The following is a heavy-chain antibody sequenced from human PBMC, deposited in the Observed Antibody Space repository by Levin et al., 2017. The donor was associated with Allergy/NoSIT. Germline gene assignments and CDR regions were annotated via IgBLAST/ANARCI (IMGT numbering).Heavy chain of an antibody. CDR1: GFTFSSYG. D-gene: IGHD3-10*01. CDR3: ARARGDHMVRDSGGDYYYYYMDV. V-gene: IGHV3-33*01. J-gene: IGHJ6*03. Sequence: PGGSLRLSCAASGFTFSSYGMHWVRQAPGKGLEWVAVIWYDGSNKYYADSVKGRFTISRDNSKNTLYLQMNSLRAEDTAVYYCARARGDHMVRDSGGDYYYYYMDVWGKGTTVTVSS. CDR2: IWYDGSNK.